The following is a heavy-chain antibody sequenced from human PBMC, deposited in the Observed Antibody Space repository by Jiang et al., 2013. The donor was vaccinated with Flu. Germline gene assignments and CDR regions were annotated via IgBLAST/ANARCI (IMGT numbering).Heavy chain of an antibody. D-gene: IGHD5-18*01. CDR3: ASQSVDTAMVTTIYYYYYGMDV. Sequence: GAEVKKPGSSVKVSCKASGGTFSSYAISWVRQAPGQGLEWMGGIIPIFGTANYAQKFQGRVTITADESTSTAYMELSSLRSEDTAVYYCASQSVDTAMVTTIYYYYYGMDVWGQGTTVTVSS. V-gene: IGHV1-69*01. J-gene: IGHJ6*02. CDR1: GGTFSSYA. CDR2: IIPIFGTA.